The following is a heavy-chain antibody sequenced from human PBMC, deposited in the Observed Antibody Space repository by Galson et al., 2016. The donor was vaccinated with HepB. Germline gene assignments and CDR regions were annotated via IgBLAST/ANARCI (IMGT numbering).Heavy chain of an antibody. J-gene: IGHJ6*02. Sequence: SVKVSCKVSGHTLTDLSIHWVRQAPGKGLEWMGGFDPEDGKPIYAQKFKGRATVTEDTSTDTAFMQLSGLRSDDTAVYYCASSPPPTWKLLLYYSYYYMAVWGQGTTVTVSS. CDR3: ASSPPPTWKLLLYYSYYYMAV. CDR1: GHTLTDLS. D-gene: IGHD4-23*01. V-gene: IGHV1-24*01. CDR2: FDPEDGKP.